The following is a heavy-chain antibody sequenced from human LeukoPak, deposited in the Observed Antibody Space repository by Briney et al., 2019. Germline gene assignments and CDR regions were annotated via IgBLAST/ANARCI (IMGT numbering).Heavy chain of an antibody. V-gene: IGHV4-61*05. CDR1: GGFISSSSYY. CDR3: ARGILAWFGTHRYYFDY. J-gene: IGHJ4*02. CDR2: IYYSGST. D-gene: IGHD3-10*01. Sequence: SSETLSLTCTVSGGFISSSSYYWGWIRQPPGKGLEWIGYIYYSGSTNYNPSLKSRVTISVDTSKNQFSLKLSSVTAADTAVYYCARGILAWFGTHRYYFDYWGQGTLVTVSS.